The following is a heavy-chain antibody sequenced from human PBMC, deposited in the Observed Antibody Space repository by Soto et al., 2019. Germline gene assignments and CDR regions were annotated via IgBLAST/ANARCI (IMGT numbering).Heavy chain of an antibody. Sequence: SETLSLTCTVSGGSVSSGSYYWSWIRQPPGKGLEWIGYIYYSGSTNYNPSLKSRVTISVDTSKNQFSLKLSSVTAADTAVYYCARIEYDFWSGDSNWFDPWGQGTLVTVSS. CDR3: ARIEYDFWSGDSNWFDP. V-gene: IGHV4-61*01. J-gene: IGHJ5*02. CDR2: IYYSGST. CDR1: GGSVSSGSYY. D-gene: IGHD3-3*01.